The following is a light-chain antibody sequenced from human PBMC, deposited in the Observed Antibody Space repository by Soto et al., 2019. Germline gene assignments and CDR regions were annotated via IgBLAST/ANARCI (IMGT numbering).Light chain of an antibody. Sequence: AIRMTQSPSSLSASTGDRVTVTCRASQGISSSLAWHQQNPGKAPNLLIYAASTLQSGVPSRFSGSGSGTDFTLTISCLQSEDFATYYCQQYYSYPLTFGGGTKVEIK. V-gene: IGKV1-8*01. J-gene: IGKJ4*01. CDR3: QQYYSYPLT. CDR2: AAS. CDR1: QGISSS.